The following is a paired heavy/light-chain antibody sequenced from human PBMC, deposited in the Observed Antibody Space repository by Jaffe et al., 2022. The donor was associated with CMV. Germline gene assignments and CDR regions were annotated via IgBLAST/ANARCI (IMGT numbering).Light chain of an antibody. Sequence: QSALTQPPSASGSPGQSVTISCTGTSSDVGGYDYVSWYQQHPGKAPKLMIFEVSKRPSGVPDRFSGSKSGNTASLTVSGLQAEDEADYYCSSYAGSNNYVVFGGGTKLTV. CDR1: SSDVGGYDY. CDR2: EVS. CDR3: SSYAGSNNYVV. J-gene: IGLJ2*01. V-gene: IGLV2-8*01.
Heavy chain of an antibody. CDR1: GFTFSSFG. CDR3: ARRSSGWLFDY. Sequence: EVQLLESGGGLVQPGGSLRLSCAASGFTFSSFGISWVRQAPGKGLEWVSHIRSSGSSNTYYADSVKGRFTISRDNSKNTVFLQMSSLRAEDTAVYYCARRSSGWLFDYWGQGTLVAVTS. V-gene: IGHV3-23*01. D-gene: IGHD6-19*01. J-gene: IGHJ4*02. CDR2: IRSSGSSNT.